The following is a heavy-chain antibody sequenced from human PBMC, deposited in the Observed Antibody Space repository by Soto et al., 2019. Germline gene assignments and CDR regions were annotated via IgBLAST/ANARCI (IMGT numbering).Heavy chain of an antibody. CDR3: ATRVHFNYPGQPSSCMDF. J-gene: IGHJ6*02. D-gene: IGHD2-2*01. Sequence: VPQMPWKGLEWMGIIYPGDSDTRYSPSFQGQVTISADKSISTAYLQWSSLKASDTAMYYCATRVHFNYPGQPSSCMDFWC. CDR2: IYPGDSDT. V-gene: IGHV5-51*01.